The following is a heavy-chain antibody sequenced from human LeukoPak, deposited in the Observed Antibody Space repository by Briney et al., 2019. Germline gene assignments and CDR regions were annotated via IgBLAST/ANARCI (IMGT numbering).Heavy chain of an antibody. J-gene: IGHJ6*02. V-gene: IGHV1-18*01. CDR1: GYTFTSYG. CDR2: ISAYNGNT. Sequence: GASVKVSCKASGYTFTSYGISWVRQAPGQGLEWMGRISAYNGNTNYAQKLQGRVTMTTDTSTSTAYMELRSLRSDDTAVYYCARVSVLGTLKSIYGMDVWGQGTTVTVSS. D-gene: IGHD1-14*01. CDR3: ARVSVLGTLKSIYGMDV.